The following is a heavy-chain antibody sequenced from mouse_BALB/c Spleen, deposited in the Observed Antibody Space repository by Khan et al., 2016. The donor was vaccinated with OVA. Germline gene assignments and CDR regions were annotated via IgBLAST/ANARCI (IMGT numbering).Heavy chain of an antibody. V-gene: IGHV1-7*01. D-gene: IGHD3-3*01. Sequence: VQLQQSGAELSKPGASVKMSCKASGYTFTNYWMHWVKQRPGQGLEWFGYINPSIAYTDYNQKFKDTATLTADKSSTKAYMQLTSLTSEDSAVYYCARRSEGFAYWGEVTLVTVSA. CDR2: INPSIAYT. J-gene: IGHJ3*01. CDR3: ARRSEGFAY. CDR1: GYTFTNYW.